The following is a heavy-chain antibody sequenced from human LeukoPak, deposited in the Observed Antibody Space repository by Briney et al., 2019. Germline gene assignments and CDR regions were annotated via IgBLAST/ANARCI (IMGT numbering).Heavy chain of an antibody. CDR3: AAVWFGEVKAYWFDP. V-gene: IGHV1-69*01. CDR1: GGTFSSYA. J-gene: IGHJ5*02. Sequence: SVKVSCKASGGTFSSYAISWVRQAPGQGLEWMGGIIPIFGTANYAQKFQGRVTITADESTSTAYMELSSLRSEDTAVYYCAAVWFGEVKAYWFDPWGQGTLVTVSS. CDR2: IIPIFGTA. D-gene: IGHD3-10*01.